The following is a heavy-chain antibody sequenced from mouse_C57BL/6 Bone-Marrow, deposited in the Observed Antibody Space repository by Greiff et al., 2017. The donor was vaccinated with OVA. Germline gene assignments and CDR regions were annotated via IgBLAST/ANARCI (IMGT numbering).Heavy chain of an antibody. J-gene: IGHJ4*01. CDR2: INPGSGGT. V-gene: IGHV1-54*01. D-gene: IGHD2-3*01. CDR3: ASPDGYPDYYAMDY. CDR1: GYAFTNYL. Sequence: QVQLQQSGAELVRPGTSAKVSCKASGYAFTNYLIEWVKQRPGQGLEWIGVINPGSGGTNYNEKFKGKATLTADKSSSTAYMQLSSLTSEDSAVYFCASPDGYPDYYAMDYWGQGTSVTVSS.